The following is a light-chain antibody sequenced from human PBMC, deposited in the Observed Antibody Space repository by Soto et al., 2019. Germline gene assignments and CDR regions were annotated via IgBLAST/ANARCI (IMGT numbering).Light chain of an antibody. Sequence: QSALTQPASVSGSHGQSITISCTGTSRDVGGYNYVSWYQQHPGIAPKLLIYGVTNRPSGVSTRFSGSKSGNTVSLPISGLQAEDEAHYHCSSYTSASTLLYLFGTGTKLTVL. CDR1: SRDVGGYNY. CDR2: GVT. V-gene: IGLV2-14*01. J-gene: IGLJ1*01. CDR3: SSYTSASTLLYL.